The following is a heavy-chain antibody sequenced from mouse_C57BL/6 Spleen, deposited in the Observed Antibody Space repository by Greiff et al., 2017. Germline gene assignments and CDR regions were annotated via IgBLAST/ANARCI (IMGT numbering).Heavy chain of an antibody. CDR3: ARGGTGSYFDY. CDR2: IHPNSGST. CDR1: GYTLTSYW. D-gene: IGHD4-1*01. V-gene: IGHV1-64*01. J-gene: IGHJ2*01. Sequence: QVQLQQPGAELVKPGASVKLSCKASGYTLTSYWMHWVKQRPGQGLEWIGMIHPNSGSTNYNEKFKSKATLTVDKSSSTAYMQLSSLTSEDSAVYYCARGGTGSYFDYWGQGTTLTVSS.